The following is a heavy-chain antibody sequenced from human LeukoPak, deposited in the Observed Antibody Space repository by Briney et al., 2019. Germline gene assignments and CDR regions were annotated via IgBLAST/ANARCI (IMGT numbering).Heavy chain of an antibody. V-gene: IGHV1-2*02. Sequence: ASVKVSCKASGYTFTGYYMHWVRQAPGQGLECMGWINPNSGGTNYAQNFQGRVTMTRDTSISTAYMDLSRLRSDDTAVYYCARAYGSGPSYYGMDVWGQGTTVTVSS. J-gene: IGHJ6*02. CDR1: GYTFTGYY. D-gene: IGHD3-10*01. CDR2: INPNSGGT. CDR3: ARAYGSGPSYYGMDV.